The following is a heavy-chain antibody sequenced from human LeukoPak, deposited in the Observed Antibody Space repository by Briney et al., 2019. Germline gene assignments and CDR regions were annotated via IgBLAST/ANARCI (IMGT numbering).Heavy chain of an antibody. CDR1: GFTFSNYD. Sequence: GGSLRLSCAASGFTFSNYDMHWVRQATGKGLEWVSAIGTAGDTYYSGSVKGRFTISRENAKNSLYLQMNSLKAGDTAVYYCARGGWFGELLRPLDYWGQGSLVTVSS. V-gene: IGHV3-13*01. CDR2: IGTAGDT. CDR3: ARGGWFGELLRPLDY. D-gene: IGHD3-10*01. J-gene: IGHJ4*02.